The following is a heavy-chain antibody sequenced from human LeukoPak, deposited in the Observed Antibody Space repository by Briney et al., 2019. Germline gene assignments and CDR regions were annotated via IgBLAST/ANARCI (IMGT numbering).Heavy chain of an antibody. Sequence: GGSLRLSCAVSGFTLSRYSMNWVRQAPGKGLEWVSSISSTSSDIHYTDSVRGRFTVSRDNAKNSLYLQMNSLRAEDTAVYYCVRDSDRRSDYWGQGTLVTVSS. CDR1: GFTLSRYS. V-gene: IGHV3-21*04. J-gene: IGHJ4*02. D-gene: IGHD3-22*01. CDR2: ISSTSSDI. CDR3: VRDSDRRSDY.